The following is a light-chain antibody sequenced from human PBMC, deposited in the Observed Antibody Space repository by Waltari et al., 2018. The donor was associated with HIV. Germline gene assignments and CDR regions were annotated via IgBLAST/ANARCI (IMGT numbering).Light chain of an antibody. J-gene: IGLJ2*01. CDR2: RVK. Sequence: QSVVTQPPSASGTPGQRVTISCSGSNTNIGINSVYWYQPLPGTAPNLLIYRVKKRPYALPYRFSGSKSGTSASLAISGLQSEDEADYSCAAWDDSLRSLVFGGGTKLTVL. V-gene: IGLV1-47*01. CDR1: NTNIGINS. CDR3: AAWDDSLRSLV.